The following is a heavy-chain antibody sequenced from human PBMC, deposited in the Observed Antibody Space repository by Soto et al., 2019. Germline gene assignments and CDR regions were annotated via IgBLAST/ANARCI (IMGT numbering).Heavy chain of an antibody. V-gene: IGHV1-69*12. CDR1: GDTFSSFA. Sequence: QVQLVQSGAMVKKPGSSVKVSCKASGDTFSSFAISWVRQAPRQGLEWMGGIIPIFRTPKYAQKFQGRVTITADEFTSTAYMELSSLRSEDTAVYYCVRDKDREQLGGNYYYALDVWGLGTSVIVSS. CDR2: IIPIFRTP. J-gene: IGHJ6*01. D-gene: IGHD1-1*01. CDR3: VRDKDREQLGGNYYYALDV.